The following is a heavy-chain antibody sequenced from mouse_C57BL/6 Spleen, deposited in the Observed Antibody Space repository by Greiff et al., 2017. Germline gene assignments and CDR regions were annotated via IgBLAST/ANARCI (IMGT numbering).Heavy chain of an antibody. CDR3: STNWEVKGWYFDV. Sequence: VPLQQSGPGLVQPSQRLSITCTVSGFSFTSYGVNWVRQSPGKGLEWLGVIWSCGSTDYNAAFISRLSISTDNSKSQVVFKMNSLQADDTAIYYFSTNWEVKGWYFDVWGTGTTVTVSA. CDR2: IWSCGST. J-gene: IGHJ1*03. CDR1: GFSFTSYG. D-gene: IGHD4-1*01. V-gene: IGHV2-2*01.